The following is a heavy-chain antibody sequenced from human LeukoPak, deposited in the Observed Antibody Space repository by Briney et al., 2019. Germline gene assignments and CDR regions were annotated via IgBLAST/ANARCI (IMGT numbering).Heavy chain of an antibody. CDR1: GGTFSSYA. J-gene: IGHJ3*02. D-gene: IGHD3-22*01. Sequence: SVKVSCKASGGTFSSYAISWVRQAPGQGLEWMGGIIPIFGTANYAQKFQGRVTITADESTSTAYMELSSLRSEDTAVYYCAIGYYDSSGYYLRAFDIRGQGTMVTVSS. CDR3: AIGYYDSSGYYLRAFDI. CDR2: IIPIFGTA. V-gene: IGHV1-69*13.